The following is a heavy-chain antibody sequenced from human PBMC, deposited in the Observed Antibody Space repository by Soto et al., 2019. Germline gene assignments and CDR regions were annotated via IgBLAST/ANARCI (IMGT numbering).Heavy chain of an antibody. CDR2: ISYDGSNK. Sequence: QVQLVESGGGVVQPGRSLRLSCAASGFTFSSYGMHWVRQAPGKGLEWVAVISYDGSNKYYADYVKGRFTISRDNSKDRRYQQMNSLRAEDTAVYYCAKERTKPYCSRTSCYRAGPHFDYWGRGPLVPVSS. CDR1: GFTFSSYG. J-gene: IGHJ4*02. D-gene: IGHD2-2*01. V-gene: IGHV3-30*18. CDR3: AKERTKPYCSRTSCYRAGPHFDY.